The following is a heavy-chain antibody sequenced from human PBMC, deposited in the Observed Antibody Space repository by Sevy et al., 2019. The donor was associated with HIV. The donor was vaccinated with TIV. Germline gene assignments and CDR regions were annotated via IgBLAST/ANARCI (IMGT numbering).Heavy chain of an antibody. J-gene: IGHJ3*02. CDR2: TNYSGST. V-gene: IGHV4-39*01. CDR1: GGSISSSSYY. D-gene: IGHD4-17*01. Sequence: SETLSLTCTVSGGSISSSSYYWGWIRQPPGKGLEWIGSTNYSGSTYYNPSLKSRVTISVDTSKNQFSLKLSSVTAADTAVYYCARHPDYGDYVWAFDIWGQGTMVTVSS. CDR3: ARHPDYGDYVWAFDI.